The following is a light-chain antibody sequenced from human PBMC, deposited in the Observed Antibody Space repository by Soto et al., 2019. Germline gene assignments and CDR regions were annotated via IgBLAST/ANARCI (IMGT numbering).Light chain of an antibody. Sequence: QSALTRAPSASGSPGQSVTISCTGSSSDFGSYKYVSWYQQHPGKAPKLIIYEVNERPSGVPDRFSGSKSGNTASLTVSGLQPEDEAEYYCSSFVATNNLRVFGTGTKVTV. CDR1: SSDFGSYKY. V-gene: IGLV2-8*01. CDR3: SSFVATNNLRV. J-gene: IGLJ1*01. CDR2: EVN.